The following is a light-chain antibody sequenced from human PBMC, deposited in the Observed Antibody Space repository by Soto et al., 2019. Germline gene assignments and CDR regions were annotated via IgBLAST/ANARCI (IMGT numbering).Light chain of an antibody. CDR1: QSITSSF. Sequence: EIVLTQSPGILSLSPGERASLSCGASQSITSSFLAWYQQKPGQAPRLLIYGASSRATGIPDRFSGSGSGTDFTLTISSLQPEDFATYYCQQSYNTQWTFGQGTKVDIK. CDR3: QQSYNTQWT. V-gene: IGKV3-20*01. J-gene: IGKJ1*01. CDR2: GAS.